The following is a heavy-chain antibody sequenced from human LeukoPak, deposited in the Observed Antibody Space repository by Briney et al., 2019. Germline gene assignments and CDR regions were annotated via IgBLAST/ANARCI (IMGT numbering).Heavy chain of an antibody. V-gene: IGHV3-53*01. D-gene: IGHD6-19*01. CDR1: GFTVSSNY. J-gene: IGHJ4*02. Sequence: GGSLRLSCAASGFTVSSNYMSWVRQAPGKELEWVSVIYSGGSTYYADSVKGRFTISRDNSKNTLYLQMNSLRAEDTAVYYCARNGQWLDGYYFDYWGQGTLVTVSS. CDR3: ARNGQWLDGYYFDY. CDR2: IYSGGST.